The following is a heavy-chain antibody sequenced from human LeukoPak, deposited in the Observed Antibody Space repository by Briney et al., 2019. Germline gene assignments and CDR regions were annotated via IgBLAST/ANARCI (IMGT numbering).Heavy chain of an antibody. J-gene: IGHJ3*02. D-gene: IGHD1-26*01. CDR2: IYPGDSHT. CDR1: GYSFTSYW. CDR3: ARHGSSGLNAFDI. V-gene: IGHV5-51*01. Sequence: GESLKISCKGSGYSFTSYWIGWVRKIPGKGLEWMGIIYPGDSHTRYSPSFQGQVTISADKSISTAYLHWSSLKASDTAMYYCARHGSSGLNAFDIWGQGTMVTVSS.